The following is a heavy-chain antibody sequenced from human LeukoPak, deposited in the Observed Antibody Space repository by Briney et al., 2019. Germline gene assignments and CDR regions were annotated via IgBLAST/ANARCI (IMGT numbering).Heavy chain of an antibody. J-gene: IGHJ5*02. CDR3: AKDSSYYYDSGGDWFDP. CDR1: GFTFSSYG. Sequence: PGGSLRLSCAASGFTFSSYGMHWVRQAPGKGLEWVAFIRYDGSNKYYADSVKGRFTISRDNSKNTLYLQMNSLRAEDTAVYYCAKDSSYYYDSGGDWFDPWGQGTLVTVSS. CDR2: IRYDGSNK. D-gene: IGHD3-22*01. V-gene: IGHV3-30*02.